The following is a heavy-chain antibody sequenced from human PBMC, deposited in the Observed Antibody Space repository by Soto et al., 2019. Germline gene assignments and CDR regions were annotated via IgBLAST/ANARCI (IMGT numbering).Heavy chain of an antibody. CDR1: GYTFTSYA. CDR3: ARVYCSGGSCYSIDY. V-gene: IGHV1-3*01. Sequence: ASVKVSCKASGYTFTSYAMHWVRQAPGQRLEWMGWINAGNGNTKYSQKFQGRVTITRDTSASTAYMELRSLRSDDTAVYYCARVYCSGGSCYSIDYWGQGTRVTVSS. D-gene: IGHD2-15*01. J-gene: IGHJ4*02. CDR2: INAGNGNT.